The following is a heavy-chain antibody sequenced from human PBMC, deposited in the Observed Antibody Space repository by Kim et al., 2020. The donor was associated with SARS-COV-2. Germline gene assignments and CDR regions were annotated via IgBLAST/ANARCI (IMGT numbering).Heavy chain of an antibody. D-gene: IGHD3-10*01. J-gene: IGHJ4*02. CDR3: ASQSGSYYAY. Sequence: EKYYVDSVKGRFTISRDNAKNSLYLQMNSLRAEDTAVYYCASQSGSYYAYWGQGTLVTVSS. V-gene: IGHV3-7*01. CDR2: EK.